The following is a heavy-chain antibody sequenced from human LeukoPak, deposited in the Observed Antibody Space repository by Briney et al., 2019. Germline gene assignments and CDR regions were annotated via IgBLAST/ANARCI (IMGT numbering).Heavy chain of an antibody. J-gene: IGHJ3*02. CDR2: ISSSSSYI. Sequence: GGSLRLSCAASGFTFSSYSMNWVRQAPGKGLEWVSSISSSSSYIYYADSVKGRFTISRYNAKNSLYLQMNSLRAEDTAVYYCARGFIVVVPAAMGDDAFDIWGQGTMVTVSS. CDR3: ARGFIVVVPAAMGDDAFDI. V-gene: IGHV3-21*01. D-gene: IGHD2-2*01. CDR1: GFTFSSYS.